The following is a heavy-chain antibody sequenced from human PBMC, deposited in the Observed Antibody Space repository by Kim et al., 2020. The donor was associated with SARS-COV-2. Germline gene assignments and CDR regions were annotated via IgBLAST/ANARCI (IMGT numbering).Heavy chain of an antibody. Sequence: GGSLRLSCAASGFTFSSYSMNWVRQAPGKGLEWVSYISSSSSTIYYADSVKGRFTISRDNAKNSLYLQMNSLRDEDTAVYYCARDLRSLAYCGGDCSTTFDIWGQGTMVTVSS. CDR2: ISSSSSTI. CDR3: ARDLRSLAYCGGDCSTTFDI. V-gene: IGHV3-48*02. D-gene: IGHD2-21*02. J-gene: IGHJ3*02. CDR1: GFTFSSYS.